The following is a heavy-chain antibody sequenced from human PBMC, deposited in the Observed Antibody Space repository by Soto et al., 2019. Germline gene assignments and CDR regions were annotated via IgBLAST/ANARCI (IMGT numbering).Heavy chain of an antibody. CDR1: GFTFSSYW. V-gene: IGHV3-74*01. Sequence: PGGSLRLSCSAPGFTFSSYWMHWVRQAPGKGLVWVSRINSDGSSTSYADSVKGRFTISRDNAKNTLYLQMNSLRAEDTAVYYCAITDYDFWSGYIDYWGQGTLVTVS. CDR3: AITDYDFWSGYIDY. D-gene: IGHD3-3*01. J-gene: IGHJ4*02. CDR2: INSDGSST.